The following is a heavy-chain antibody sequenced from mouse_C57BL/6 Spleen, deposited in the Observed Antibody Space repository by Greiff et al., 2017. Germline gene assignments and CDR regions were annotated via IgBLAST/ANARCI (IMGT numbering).Heavy chain of an antibody. CDR3: AREGDPNWYFDV. Sequence: VKLQESGPGLVQPSQSLSITCTVSGFSLTSYGVHWVRQSPGKGLEWLGVIWSGGSTDYNAAFISRLSISKDNSKSQVFFKMNSLQADDTAIYYCAREGDPNWYFDVWGTGTTVTVSS. J-gene: IGHJ1*03. V-gene: IGHV2-2*01. CDR2: IWSGGST. CDR1: GFSLTSYG.